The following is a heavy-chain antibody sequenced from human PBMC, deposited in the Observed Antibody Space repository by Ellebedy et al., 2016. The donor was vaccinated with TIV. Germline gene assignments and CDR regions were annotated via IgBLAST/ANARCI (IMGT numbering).Heavy chain of an antibody. J-gene: IGHJ4*02. CDR2: INPSGGST. CDR1: GYTFTSYY. CDR3: AREGNEWEPTFDY. Sequence: ASVKVSCKASGYTFTSYYMHWVRQAPGQGLEWMGIINPSGGSTSYAQKLQGRVTMTRDRSTSTVYMELSSLRSEDTAVYYCAREGNEWEPTFDYWGQGTLVTVSS. V-gene: IGHV1-46*04. D-gene: IGHD1-26*01.